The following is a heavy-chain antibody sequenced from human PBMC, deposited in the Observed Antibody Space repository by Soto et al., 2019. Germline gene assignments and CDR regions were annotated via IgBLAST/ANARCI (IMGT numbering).Heavy chain of an antibody. J-gene: IGHJ5*02. V-gene: IGHV1-2*04. D-gene: IGHD3-10*01. Sequence: QVQLVQSGAEVKKPGASVKVSCKASGYTFTGYYMHWVRQAPGQGLEWMGWINPNSGGTNYAQKFQGWVTMTRDTSISTAYMELSRLRSDDTAVYYCARAGGSGTDFSWFDPWGQGTLVTVSS. CDR2: INPNSGGT. CDR1: GYTFTGYY. CDR3: ARAGGSGTDFSWFDP.